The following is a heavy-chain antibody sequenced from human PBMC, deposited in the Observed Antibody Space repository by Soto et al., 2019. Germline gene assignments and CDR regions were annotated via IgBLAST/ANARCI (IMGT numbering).Heavy chain of an antibody. D-gene: IGHD3-3*01. CDR3: ARDSRPLYYDFWSGYTYTWFDP. J-gene: IGHJ5*02. Sequence: GGSLRLSCAASGFTFSSYSMNWVRQAPGKGLEWVSYISSSSSTIYYADSVKGRFTISRDNAKNSLYLQMNSLRDEDTAVYYCARDSRPLYYDFWSGYTYTWFDPWGQGTLVTVSS. V-gene: IGHV3-48*02. CDR1: GFTFSSYS. CDR2: ISSSSSTI.